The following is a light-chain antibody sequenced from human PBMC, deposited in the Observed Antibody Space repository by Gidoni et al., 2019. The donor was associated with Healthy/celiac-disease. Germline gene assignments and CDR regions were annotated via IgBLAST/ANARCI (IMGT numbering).Light chain of an antibody. V-gene: IGKV2-28*01. CDR2: LGS. J-gene: IGKJ2*01. Sequence: DIVMTQSPLSLPVTHGEPASISCRSSQSLLHSNGYNYLDWYLQKQGQYTQILIYLGSNRASGVPDRFSGSGSGTDFTLKISRVEAEDVGVYYCMQALQTPMYTFGQGTKLEIK. CDR1: QSLLHSNGYNY. CDR3: MQALQTPMYT.